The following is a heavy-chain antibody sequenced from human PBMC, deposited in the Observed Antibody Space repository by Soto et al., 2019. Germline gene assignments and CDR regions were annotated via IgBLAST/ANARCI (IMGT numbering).Heavy chain of an antibody. V-gene: IGHV1-69*12. CDR3: VTPTGYCISTSCYSVNYCMHV. Sequence: QVQLVQSGAEVKKPGSSVKVSCKASGGTFSSYAISWVRQAPGQGLEWMGGIIPIFGTANYAQKFQGRVTITADESRSPYYTELSSLRSEDEAVYYCVTPTGYCISTSCYSVNYCMHVWGQGTTVTVSS. CDR2: IIPIFGTA. CDR1: GGTFSSYA. D-gene: IGHD2-2*01. J-gene: IGHJ6*02.